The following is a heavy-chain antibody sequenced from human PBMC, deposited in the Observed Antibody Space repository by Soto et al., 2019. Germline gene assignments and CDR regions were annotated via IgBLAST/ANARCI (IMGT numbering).Heavy chain of an antibody. D-gene: IGHD3-3*01. Sequence: GSLRLSCAASGFTFSSYAMSWVRQAPGKGLYWVSAISGSGGSTYYAVSVKGRFTISRDNSKNTLYLQMNSLRAEDTAVYYCARDKRDLRFLEWSYYFDYWGQGTLVTVSS. CDR2: ISGSGGST. CDR3: ARDKRDLRFLEWSYYFDY. J-gene: IGHJ4*02. V-gene: IGHV3-23*01. CDR1: GFTFSSYA.